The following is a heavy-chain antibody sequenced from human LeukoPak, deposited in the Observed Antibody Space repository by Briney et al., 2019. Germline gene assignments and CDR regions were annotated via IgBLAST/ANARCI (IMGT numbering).Heavy chain of an antibody. CDR2: ISSSSSYI. D-gene: IGHD3-16*01. CDR3: ARDGGVAYFDY. CDR1: GFTFSSYS. J-gene: IGHJ4*02. V-gene: IGHV3-21*01. Sequence: GGSLRLYCAASGFTFSSYSMKWVRQARGKGVEGVSSISSSSSYIYYAASVKGRFTISRDNANNSLYLQMNSLRAEDTAVYYCARDGGVAYFDYWGQGTLVTVSS.